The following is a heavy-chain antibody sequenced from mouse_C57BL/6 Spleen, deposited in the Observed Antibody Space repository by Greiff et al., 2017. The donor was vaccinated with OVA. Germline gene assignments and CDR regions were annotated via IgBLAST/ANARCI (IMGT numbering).Heavy chain of an antibody. CDR1: GYTFTSYW. V-gene: IGHV1-52*01. CDR2: IDPSDSET. CDR3: ARKGFYYDDYVFDD. J-gene: IGHJ2*01. Sequence: VQLQQPGAELVRPGSSVKLSCKASGYTFTSYWMHWVKQRPIQGLEWIGNIDPSDSETHYNQKFKDKATLTVDKSSSTAYMQLSSLTSEDSAVYYCARKGFYYDDYVFDDWGQGTTLTVSS. D-gene: IGHD2-13*01.